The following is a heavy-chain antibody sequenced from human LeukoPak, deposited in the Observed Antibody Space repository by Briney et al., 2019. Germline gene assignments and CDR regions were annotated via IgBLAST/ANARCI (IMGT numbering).Heavy chain of an antibody. CDR1: GGSISSSGYY. J-gene: IGHJ6*03. V-gene: IGHV4-39*07. CDR2: IYYSGST. D-gene: IGHD3-10*01. CDR3: AYGSGSYFGVRYYYYYMDV. Sequence: SETLSLTCTVSGGSISSSGYYWGWIRQPPGKGLEWIGSIYYSGSTYYNPSLKSRVTISVDTSKNQFSLKLSSVTAADTAVYYCAYGSGSYFGVRYYYYYMDVWGKGTTVTISS.